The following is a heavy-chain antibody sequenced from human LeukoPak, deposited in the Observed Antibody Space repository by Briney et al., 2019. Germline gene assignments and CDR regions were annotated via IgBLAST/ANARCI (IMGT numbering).Heavy chain of an antibody. J-gene: IGHJ5*02. CDR2: ISYSGNT. CDR3: VKVGAVPYCSDGSCHGDWFDP. V-gene: IGHV4-59*01. Sequence: SETLSLTCIVSGGSISNYYWSWIRQPPGKGLEWIGHISYSGNTNYNPTLKSRVSMSVDTSKNQFSLKLSSVTAADTAMYYCVKVGAVPYCSDGSCHGDWFDPWGQGTLVTVSS. CDR1: GGSISNYY. D-gene: IGHD2-15*01.